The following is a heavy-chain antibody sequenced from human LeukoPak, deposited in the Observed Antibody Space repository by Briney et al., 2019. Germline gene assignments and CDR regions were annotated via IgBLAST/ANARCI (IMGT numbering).Heavy chain of an antibody. J-gene: IGHJ4*02. V-gene: IGHV3-23*01. Sequence: GSLRLSCAASGFTFSSYAMSWVRQAPGKGLEWVSAISGSGGSTYYADSVKGRFTISRDNSKNTLYPQMNSLRAEDTAVHYCAKDRLDYYDSSGYYFRLGYFDYWGQGTLVTVSS. CDR1: GFTFSSYA. CDR3: AKDRLDYYDSSGYYFRLGYFDY. D-gene: IGHD3-22*01. CDR2: ISGSGGST.